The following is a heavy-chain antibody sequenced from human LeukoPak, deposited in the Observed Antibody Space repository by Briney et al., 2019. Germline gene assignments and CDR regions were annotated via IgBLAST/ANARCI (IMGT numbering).Heavy chain of an antibody. CDR1: GFTFTVYW. CDR2: INHDGTEK. J-gene: IGHJ4*02. CDR3: ARGRFYHDSPG. D-gene: IGHD3-22*01. Sequence: PGGSLRLSCKASGFTFTVYWMTWVRQAPGKGLEWVANINHDGTEKYYVDSVKGRFTISRENAKNSLFLQMSSLRAEDTAVYYCARGRFYHDSPGWGQGTLVTVSS. V-gene: IGHV3-7*01.